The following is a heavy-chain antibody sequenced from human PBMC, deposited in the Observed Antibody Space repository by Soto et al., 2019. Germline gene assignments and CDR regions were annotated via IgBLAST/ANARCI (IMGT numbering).Heavy chain of an antibody. CDR3: ARDTGTYPYYFDS. D-gene: IGHD1-26*01. Sequence: QVQLQESGPGLVKPSQTLSLTCTVSCGSISSGENFWNWLRQSPGKGLEWIGYIHHSGSTYYNPSLKTRLTISVDTSKSQISLKLNSVTAADTAVYYCARDTGTYPYYFDSWGQGTLVTVSS. V-gene: IGHV4-30-4*01. J-gene: IGHJ4*02. CDR2: IHHSGST. CDR1: CGSISSGENF.